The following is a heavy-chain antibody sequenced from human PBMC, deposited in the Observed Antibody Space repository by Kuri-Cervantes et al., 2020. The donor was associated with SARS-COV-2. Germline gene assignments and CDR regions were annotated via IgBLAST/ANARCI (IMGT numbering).Heavy chain of an antibody. J-gene: IGHJ3*02. CDR1: GFTVSSNY. CDR2: IYGGGST. D-gene: IGHD3-22*01. Sequence: GGSLRLSCAASGFTVSSNYMSWVRQAPGKGLEWVSVIYGGGSTYYADSVKGRFTISRDNSKNTLYLQMNSLRAEDTAVYYCAREGSSYDSSGYDAFDIWGQGTMVTVSS. V-gene: IGHV3-53*01. CDR3: AREGSSYDSSGYDAFDI.